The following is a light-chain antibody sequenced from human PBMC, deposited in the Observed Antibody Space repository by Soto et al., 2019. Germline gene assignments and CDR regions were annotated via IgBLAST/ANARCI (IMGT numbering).Light chain of an antibody. CDR3: SSYAGDTTSDVV. J-gene: IGLJ2*01. Sequence: QSALTQPASVSGSPGQSITISCTGTSSDVGSYNLVSWYQQHPGKAPKLLIYEGSKRPSGVSNRFSGSKSGSTASLTVSGPQAEDEADYYCSSYAGDTTSDVVFGGGTKVTVL. V-gene: IGLV2-23*01. CDR2: EGS. CDR1: SSDVGSYNL.